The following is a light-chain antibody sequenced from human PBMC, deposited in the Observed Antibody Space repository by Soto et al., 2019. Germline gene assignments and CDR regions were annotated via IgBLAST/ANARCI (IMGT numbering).Light chain of an antibody. Sequence: DIQMTQSPSTLSASVGDRVTITCRASQSISSWLAWYQQKPGKAPKLLIYGASSLESGVPSRFSGCGSGTEFTLTISSLQPDDFATYYCQQYNSYDMWSFGQGTKVELK. J-gene: IGKJ1*01. CDR2: GAS. CDR1: QSISSW. V-gene: IGKV1-5*01. CDR3: QQYNSYDMWS.